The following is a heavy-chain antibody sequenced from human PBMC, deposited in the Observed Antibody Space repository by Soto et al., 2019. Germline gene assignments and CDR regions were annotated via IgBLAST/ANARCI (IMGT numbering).Heavy chain of an antibody. CDR2: IYYAGST. Sequence: SETLSLTCTVSGVSMSSYYWSWIRQPPGRGLEWIGFIYYAGSTKYNPSLKSRVTISVDTSKNQFSLKLSSVTAADTAVYYCARAAMGGSSWPFDYWGQGTLVTVSS. D-gene: IGHD6-13*01. CDR1: GVSMSSYY. J-gene: IGHJ4*02. V-gene: IGHV4-59*01. CDR3: ARAAMGGSSWPFDY.